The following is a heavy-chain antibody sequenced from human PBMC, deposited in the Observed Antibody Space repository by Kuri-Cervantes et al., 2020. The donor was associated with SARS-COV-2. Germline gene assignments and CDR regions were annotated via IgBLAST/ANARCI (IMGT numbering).Heavy chain of an antibody. J-gene: IGHJ4*02. CDR2: INPNSGGT. CDR1: GYTFTGYY. CDR3: AREIERGTVVIAYMGYFDY. D-gene: IGHD4-23*01. Sequence: ASVKVSCKASGYTFTGYYMHWVRQAPGQGLEWMGWINPNSGGTNYAQKFQGRVTMTRDTSISTAYMELRSLRSDDTAVYYCAREIERGTVVIAYMGYFDYWGQGILVTVSS. V-gene: IGHV1-2*02.